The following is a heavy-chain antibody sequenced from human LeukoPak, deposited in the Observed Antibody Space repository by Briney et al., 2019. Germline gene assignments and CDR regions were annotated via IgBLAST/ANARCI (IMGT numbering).Heavy chain of an antibody. Sequence: GGSLRLSCAASGFTFTNYAMSWVRQAPGKGLEWVSYISSSSSTIYYADSVKGRFTISRDNAKNSLYLQMNSLRDEDTAVYYCARDTYYYDTLDAFDIWGQGTMVTVSS. CDR1: GFTFTNYA. CDR2: ISSSSSTI. CDR3: ARDTYYYDTLDAFDI. D-gene: IGHD3-22*01. V-gene: IGHV3-48*02. J-gene: IGHJ3*02.